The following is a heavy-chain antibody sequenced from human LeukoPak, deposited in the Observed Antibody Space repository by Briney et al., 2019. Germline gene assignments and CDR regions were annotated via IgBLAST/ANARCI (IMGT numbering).Heavy chain of an antibody. CDR3: VRDGGYSGSRSNWFDP. J-gene: IGHJ5*02. CDR2: ISNGGGMT. Sequence: PGGSLRLSCAASGFTFSAYAMSWVRQAPGEGLEWVSTISNGGGMTYYADSVKGRFTISRDNAKNSLYLQMNSLRAEDTAVYYCVRDGGYSGSRSNWFDPWGQGTLVTVSS. V-gene: IGHV3-21*01. D-gene: IGHD5-12*01. CDR1: GFTFSAYA.